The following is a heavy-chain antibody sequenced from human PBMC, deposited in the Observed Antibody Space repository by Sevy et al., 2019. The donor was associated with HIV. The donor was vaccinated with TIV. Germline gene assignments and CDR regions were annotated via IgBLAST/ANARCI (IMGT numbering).Heavy chain of an antibody. D-gene: IGHD6-19*01. CDR2: IRNKANSHTT. Sequence: GGSLRLSCAVSGFTVSSNYMTWVRQAPGKGLEWVGRIRNKANSHTTEYAASVKGRFTISRDDSKNSLYLQMNSLKTEDTAVYYCARVTAVADLYFDYWGQGTLVTVSS. CDR1: GFTVSSNY. J-gene: IGHJ4*02. V-gene: IGHV3-72*01. CDR3: ARVTAVADLYFDY.